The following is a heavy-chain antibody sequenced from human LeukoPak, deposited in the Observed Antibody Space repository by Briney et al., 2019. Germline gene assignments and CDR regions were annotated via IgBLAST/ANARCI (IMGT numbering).Heavy chain of an antibody. D-gene: IGHD3-10*01. Sequence: GXXXLXXAAXXFXXSTYXXXXVRQAPGKGLEWVSYISGSSDAIYYADSVKGRFTISRDNAKNSLYFQMNSLRDEDTAVYYCARYFGDPQGMDVWGQGTTVTVSS. V-gene: IGHV3-48*02. J-gene: IGHJ6*02. CDR2: ISGSSDAI. CDR1: XFXXSTYX. CDR3: ARYFGDPQGMDV.